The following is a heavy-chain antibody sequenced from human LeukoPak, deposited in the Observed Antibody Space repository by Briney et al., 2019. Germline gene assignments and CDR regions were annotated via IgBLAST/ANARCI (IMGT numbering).Heavy chain of an antibody. V-gene: IGHV4-31*03. D-gene: IGHD3-3*01. Sequence: PQTLSLTCTVSGGSISSGGYYWSWIRQHPGKGLEWIGYIYYSGSTYYNPSLKSRVIISVDTSKNQFSLKLSSVTAADTAVYYCARAGGFFSPFGYWGQGTLVTVSS. CDR3: ARAGGFFSPFGY. CDR1: GGSISSGGYY. CDR2: IYYSGST. J-gene: IGHJ4*02.